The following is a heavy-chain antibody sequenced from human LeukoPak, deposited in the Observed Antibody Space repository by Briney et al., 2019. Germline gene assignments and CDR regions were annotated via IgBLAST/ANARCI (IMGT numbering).Heavy chain of an antibody. J-gene: IGHJ5*02. CDR1: GYTFTGYY. D-gene: IGHD2-15*01. V-gene: IGHV1-2*02. Sequence: ASVKVSCKASGYTFTGYYMHWVRQAPGQGLEWMGWINPNSGGTNYAQKFQGRVTMTRDTSTSTAYMGLSRLRSDDTAVYYCARDLLLYCSGGSCPFDPWGQGTLVTVSS. CDR3: ARDLLLYCSGGSCPFDP. CDR2: INPNSGGT.